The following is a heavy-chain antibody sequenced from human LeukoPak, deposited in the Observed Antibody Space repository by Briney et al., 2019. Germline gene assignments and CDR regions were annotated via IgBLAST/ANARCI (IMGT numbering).Heavy chain of an antibody. D-gene: IGHD2-15*01. J-gene: IGHJ4*02. CDR1: GFTFSSYA. CDR3: ARGYCSGGSCFHFDY. V-gene: IGHV3-30*02. Sequence: GGSLRLSCAASGFTFSSYAMHWVRQAPGKGLEWVAFIRYDGSNKYYADSVKGRFTISRDNSKNTLYLLMNSLRAEDTAVYYCARGYCSGGSCFHFDYWGQGTLVTVSS. CDR2: IRYDGSNK.